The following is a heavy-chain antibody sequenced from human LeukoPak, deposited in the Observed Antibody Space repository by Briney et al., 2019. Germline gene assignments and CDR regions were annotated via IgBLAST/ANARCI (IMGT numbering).Heavy chain of an antibody. CDR3: AREWGRIAVAGGPGY. J-gene: IGHJ4*02. Sequence: GGSLRLSCEVSGFIFSNYGMHWVRQAPGKGLEWVALIWYDGRIKFHADSVRGRFTISRDNSANTLYLQMSSLRVEDTAVYYCAREWGRIAVAGGPGYWGQGALVTVSS. V-gene: IGHV3-33*01. CDR2: IWYDGRIK. D-gene: IGHD6-19*01. CDR1: GFIFSNYG.